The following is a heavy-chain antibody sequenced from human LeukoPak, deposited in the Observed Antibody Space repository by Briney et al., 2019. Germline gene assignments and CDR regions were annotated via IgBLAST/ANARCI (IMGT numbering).Heavy chain of an antibody. CDR1: GGSISSSSYY. V-gene: IGHV4-39*01. CDR2: IYYSGST. J-gene: IGHJ4*02. Sequence: PSETLSLTCTVSGGSISSSSYYWGWIRQPRGKWLEWIGSIYYSGSTYYTPSLKSRVTISVDTSKNQFSLKLSSVTAADTAMYYCARHDIAAALVIDYWGQGTLVTVSS. CDR3: ARHDIAAALVIDY. D-gene: IGHD6-13*01.